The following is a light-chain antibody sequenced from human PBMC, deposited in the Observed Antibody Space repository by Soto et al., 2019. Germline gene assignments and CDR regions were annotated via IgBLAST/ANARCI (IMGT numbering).Light chain of an antibody. CDR1: QSVSSSY. CDR3: QHYGSLIT. V-gene: IGKV3-20*01. J-gene: IGKJ5*01. CDR2: GAS. Sequence: EIVLTQSPGTLSLSAGEGATLSCRASQSVSSSYLAWYQQKPGQAPRLLIYGASSRATGIPDRFSGSGSGTDFTLTISRLEPEDFAVYNCQHYGSLITFGQGTRLEIK.